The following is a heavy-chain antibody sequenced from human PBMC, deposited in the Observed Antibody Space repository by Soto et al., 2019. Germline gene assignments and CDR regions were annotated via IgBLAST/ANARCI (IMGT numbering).Heavy chain of an antibody. V-gene: IGHV1-3*01. Sequence: GASVKVSCKASGSTFATYIRHWVRQAPGQRLEWMGWINAGNGNTRYSQQFQGRVTITRDTSASTAYMELSSLRSEDTAVYYCATDLSSGYWGQGTLVTVSS. D-gene: IGHD1-26*01. CDR1: GSTFATYI. J-gene: IGHJ4*02. CDR2: INAGNGNT. CDR3: ATDLSSGY.